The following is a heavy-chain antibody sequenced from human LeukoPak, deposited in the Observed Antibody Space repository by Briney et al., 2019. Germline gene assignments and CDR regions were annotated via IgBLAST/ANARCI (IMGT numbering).Heavy chain of an antibody. CDR3: ARGGEDFDY. J-gene: IGHJ4*02. D-gene: IGHD4-17*01. CDR1: GFTFSSYS. Sequence: GGSLRLSCAASGFTFSSYSMNWVGQGPGKGLEGVSSISISSSYIYYEDPVKGRLTTSRANAKNSLYLQMNSLRAAATPVYYCARGGEDFDYWGQGTLVTVSS. V-gene: IGHV3-21*01. CDR2: ISISSSYI.